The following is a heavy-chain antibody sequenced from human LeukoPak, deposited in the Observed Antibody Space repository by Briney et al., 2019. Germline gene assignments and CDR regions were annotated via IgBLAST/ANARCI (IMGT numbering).Heavy chain of an antibody. CDR3: ARQDYYDSSGYNDAFDI. J-gene: IGHJ3*02. V-gene: IGHV3-11*01. CDR1: GFTFSDCY. CDR2: ISSSGSTI. D-gene: IGHD3-22*01. Sequence: GGSLRLSCAASGFTFSDCYMSWIRQAPGKGLEWVSYISSSGSTIYYADSVKGRFTISRDNAKNSLYLQMNSLRAEDTAVYYCARQDYYDSSGYNDAFDIWGQGTMVTVSS.